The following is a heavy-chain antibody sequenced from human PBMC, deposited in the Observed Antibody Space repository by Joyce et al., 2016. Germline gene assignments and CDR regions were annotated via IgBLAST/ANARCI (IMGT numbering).Heavy chain of an antibody. CDR1: GGPISVSSYS. J-gene: IGHJ4*01. Sequence: QLQLQESGPGLVKPSETLSLICTVSGGPISVSSYSWGWIRQPPGKGPEWLGSIYYTGSTYNNPSLKSRVTMSVDTSKNQFSLELSSVTAADTAVYYCARLVVAEARRGFNYLDYWGHGTLVTVSS. CDR2: IYYTGST. CDR3: ARLVVAEARRGFNYLDY. V-gene: IGHV4-39*01. D-gene: IGHD2-15*01.